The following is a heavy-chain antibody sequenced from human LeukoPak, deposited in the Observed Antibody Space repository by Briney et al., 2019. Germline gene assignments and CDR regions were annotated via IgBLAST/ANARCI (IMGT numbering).Heavy chain of an antibody. CDR3: ARGTPTTRDFDS. CDR2: IRQDGNEK. Sequence: GGSLRLSCVASEFIFSNYWMSWVRQAPGKGLEWVANIRQDGNEKYYVESVKGRFTISRDNAKNSLYLQMNSLRAEDTALYYCARGTPTTRDFDSWSQGTLVTVSS. CDR1: EFIFSNYW. J-gene: IGHJ4*02. D-gene: IGHD4-11*01. V-gene: IGHV3-7*01.